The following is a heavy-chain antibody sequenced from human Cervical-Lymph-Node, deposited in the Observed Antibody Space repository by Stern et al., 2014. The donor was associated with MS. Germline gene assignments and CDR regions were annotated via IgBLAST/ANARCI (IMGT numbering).Heavy chain of an antibody. D-gene: IGHD5-24*01. CDR2: IHNSGTT. V-gene: IGHV4-30-4*08. CDR1: GGSISSAEYY. CDR3: SRDADGYSLVFGY. Sequence: QVQLQESGPGLVKPSQTLSLTCTVTGGSISSAEYYWSWIRQSPGKGLEWMWYIHNSGTTYYNPSLKSRVTISVDTSKNQFSLKLRSVTAADTAVYYCSRDADGYSLVFGYWGRGILVTVSS. J-gene: IGHJ4*02.